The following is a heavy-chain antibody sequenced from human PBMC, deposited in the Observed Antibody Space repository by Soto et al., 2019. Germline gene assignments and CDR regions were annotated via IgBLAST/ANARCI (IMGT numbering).Heavy chain of an antibody. D-gene: IGHD1-26*01. Sequence: GASVKVSCKASGGTFSSYAISWVRQAPGQGPEWIGGIIPIFGTANYAQKFQGRVTITADESTSTAYMELSSLRSEDTAVYYCARGGWERRIGIFDYWGQGTLVTVSS. J-gene: IGHJ4*02. CDR2: IIPIFGTA. CDR1: GGTFSSYA. CDR3: ARGGWERRIGIFDY. V-gene: IGHV1-69*13.